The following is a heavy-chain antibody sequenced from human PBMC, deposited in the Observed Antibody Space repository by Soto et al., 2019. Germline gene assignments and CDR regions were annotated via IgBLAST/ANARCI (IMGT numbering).Heavy chain of an antibody. Sequence: GGSLRLSCAASGFTANSNYMSWVRQAPGKGLEWVSAISGSGGSTYYADSVKGRFTISRDNSKNTLYLQMNSLRAEDTAVYYCRGWGVTGYKVNYYYAYWGQGTLVTVSS. CDR3: RGWGVTGYKVNYYYAY. CDR1: GFTANSNY. CDR2: ISGSGGST. J-gene: IGHJ4*02. V-gene: IGHV3-23*01. D-gene: IGHD3-9*01.